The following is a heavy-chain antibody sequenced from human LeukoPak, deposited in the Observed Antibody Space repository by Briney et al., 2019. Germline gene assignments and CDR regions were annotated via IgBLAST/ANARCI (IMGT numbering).Heavy chain of an antibody. CDR1: GFTFSSYS. J-gene: IGHJ1*01. V-gene: IGHV3-48*04. CDR3: ARGAGSYYGYFQS. Sequence: GGSLRLSCAASGFTFSSYSMNWVRKAPGKGLERVSYISSSYSTIFYADSVKGRFTISRDNAKNSLYLQMNSLRAEDTAVYFCARGAGSYYGYFQSWGQGTLVTVSS. CDR2: ISSSYSTI. D-gene: IGHD1-26*01.